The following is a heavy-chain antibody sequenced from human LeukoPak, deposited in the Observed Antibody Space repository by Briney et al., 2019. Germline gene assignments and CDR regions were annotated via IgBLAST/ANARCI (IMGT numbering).Heavy chain of an antibody. V-gene: IGHV3-33*01. CDR1: GFTFSSYG. CDR2: IWYDGSNK. Sequence: PGRSLRLSCAASGFTFSSYGMHWVRQAPGKGLEWVAVIWYDGSNKYYADSVKGRFTISRDNSKNTLYLQMNSLRAEDTAVYYCSRSTHGVSYDTLTGYSDAFDIWGQGTMVTVSS. CDR3: SRSTHGVSYDTLTGYSDAFDI. D-gene: IGHD3-9*01. J-gene: IGHJ3*02.